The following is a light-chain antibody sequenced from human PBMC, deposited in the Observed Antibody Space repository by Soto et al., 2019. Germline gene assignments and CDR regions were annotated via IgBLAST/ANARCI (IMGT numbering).Light chain of an antibody. V-gene: IGKV3-15*01. CDR1: QSVSSSY. J-gene: IGKJ1*01. Sequence: EIVLTQSPVTLSLSPWERATLSCRASQSVSSSYLAWYQHKPGQSPRLLIYGASARATGIPARFSGGGSGAEYTLTISSLQSEDFAVYYCQQYDKWPRTFGQGTKVDI. CDR3: QQYDKWPRT. CDR2: GAS.